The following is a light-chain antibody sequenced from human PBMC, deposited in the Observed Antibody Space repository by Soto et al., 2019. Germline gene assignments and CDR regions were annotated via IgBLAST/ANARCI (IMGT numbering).Light chain of an antibody. J-gene: IGKJ3*01. V-gene: IGKV1-27*01. CDR1: QGISSY. CDR2: AAS. Sequence: DIQMTQSPSSLSASIGDRVTVTCRASQGISSYLNWYQQKPGKVPKLLIYAASTLQSEFPSRFSGSGSGTDFTLTISSPQPEDVATYYCQKYDSAPFTFGPGTKVDIK. CDR3: QKYDSAPFT.